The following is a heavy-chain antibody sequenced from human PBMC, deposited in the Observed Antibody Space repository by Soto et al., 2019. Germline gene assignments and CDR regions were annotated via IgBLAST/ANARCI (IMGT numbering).Heavy chain of an antibody. V-gene: IGHV3-30-3*01. D-gene: IGHD6-13*01. CDR3: ASEGQATGSSSPYYFDY. CDR1: GFTFSSYA. Sequence: QVQLVESGGGVVQPGRSLRLSCAASGFTFSSYAMYWVRQAPGKGLEWVAVISYDGSNKYYADSVKGRFTISRDNSKNTLYLQMNSLRAEDTAVYYCASEGQATGSSSPYYFDYWGQGTLVTVSS. J-gene: IGHJ4*02. CDR2: ISYDGSNK.